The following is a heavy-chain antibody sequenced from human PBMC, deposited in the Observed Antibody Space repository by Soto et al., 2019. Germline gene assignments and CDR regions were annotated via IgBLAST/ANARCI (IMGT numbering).Heavy chain of an antibody. CDR3: ATATGGYGPIDY. V-gene: IGHV3-33*02. Sequence: QVQLVESGGGVVQPGGSLRLSCAASGFIFSVYGMHWVRQAPGKGLEWVAIIYYDGSNKYYADSAKGRFTISRDNSRNRLFLQMNSLRAEDTAVYYCATATGGYGPIDYWGQGTLVNVSS. D-gene: IGHD5-12*01. CDR1: GFIFSVYG. J-gene: IGHJ4*02. CDR2: IYYDGSNK.